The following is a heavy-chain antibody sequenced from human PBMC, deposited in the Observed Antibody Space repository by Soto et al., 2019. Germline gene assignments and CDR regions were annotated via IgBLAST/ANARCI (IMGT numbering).Heavy chain of an antibody. CDR3: ARAVQRAGWFDP. V-gene: IGHV1-69*01. D-gene: IGHD6-25*01. CDR1: GGTFSSYA. CDR2: IIPIFGTA. J-gene: IGHJ5*02. Sequence: QVQLVQSGAEVKKPGSSVKVSCKASGGTFSSYAISWVRQAPRQGLEWMGGIIPIFGTANYAQKFQGRVTITADESTSTAYRELSSLRSEDTAVYYCARAVQRAGWFDPWGQGTLVTVSS.